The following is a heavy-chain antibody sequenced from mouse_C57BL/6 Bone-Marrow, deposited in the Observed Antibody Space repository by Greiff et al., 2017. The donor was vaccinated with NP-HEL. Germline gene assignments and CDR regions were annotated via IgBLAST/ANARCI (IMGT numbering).Heavy chain of an antibody. CDR2: IDPSDSET. D-gene: IGHD1-1*01. CDR1: GYTFTSYW. CDR3: ARRDYGSSYRWYFDV. V-gene: IGHV1-52*01. J-gene: IGHJ1*03. Sequence: QVQLQQPGAELVRPGSSVKLSCKASGYTFTSYWMHWVKQRPKQGLEWIGNIDPSDSETHYNQKFKDKATLTVDKSSSTAYMQLSSLTSEDSAVYYCARRDYGSSYRWYFDVWGTGTTVTVSS.